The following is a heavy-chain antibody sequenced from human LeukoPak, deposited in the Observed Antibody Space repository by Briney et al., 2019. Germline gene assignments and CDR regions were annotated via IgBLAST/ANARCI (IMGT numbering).Heavy chain of an antibody. J-gene: IGHJ5*02. V-gene: IGHV4-39*07. CDR2: IYYSGST. Sequence: PSETLSLTCTVSGGSMSSSSYYWGWIRQPPGKGLEWIGSIYYSGSTYQNPSLKSRVTISVDTSKNQFSLKLSSVTAADTAVYYCARDARRGWFDPWGQGTLVTVSS. CDR1: GGSMSSSSYY. CDR3: ARDARRGWFDP. D-gene: IGHD3-10*01.